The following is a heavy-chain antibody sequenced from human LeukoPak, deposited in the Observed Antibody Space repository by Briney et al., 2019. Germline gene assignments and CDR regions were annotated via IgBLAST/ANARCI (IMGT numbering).Heavy chain of an antibody. CDR3: ARDPKYSNSWFFDY. D-gene: IGHD6-13*01. CDR1: GFAFSRSG. J-gene: IGHJ4*02. CDR2: VWYDGSNK. Sequence: SLRLSCAASGFAFSRSGMHWVRQAPGKGLEWVAVVWYDGSNKHYADSVKGRFTISRDNSNNTLYLQMNSLRAEDTAVYYCARDPKYSNSWFFDYWGQGTLVTVSS. V-gene: IGHV3-33*01.